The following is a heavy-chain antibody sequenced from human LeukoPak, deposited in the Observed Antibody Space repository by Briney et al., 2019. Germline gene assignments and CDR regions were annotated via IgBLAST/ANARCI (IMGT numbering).Heavy chain of an antibody. Sequence: KTGGSLRLSCAASEFTFSTYSMNWVRQAPGKGLEWVSSISSSSSYIYYADSVKGRFTISGDNAKNSLYLQMNSLRAEDTAVYYCARGRLYYDILTDYSYYYGMDVWGKGTTVTVSS. J-gene: IGHJ6*04. V-gene: IGHV3-21*01. CDR3: ARGRLYYDILTDYSYYYGMDV. CDR2: ISSSSSYI. D-gene: IGHD3-9*01. CDR1: EFTFSTYS.